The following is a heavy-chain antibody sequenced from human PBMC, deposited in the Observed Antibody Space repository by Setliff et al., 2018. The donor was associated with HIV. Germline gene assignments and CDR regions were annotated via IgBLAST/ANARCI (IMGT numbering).Heavy chain of an antibody. CDR3: ARARLQGIVTAVGPRDNCLDP. CDR1: GYNFINYG. D-gene: IGHD1-26*01. J-gene: IGHJ5*02. CDR2: ISAYNGNT. V-gene: IGHV1-18*01. Sequence: ASVKVSCKASGYNFINYGISWVRQAPGQGLEWMGWISAYNGNTGYAPRLLGRVTMTTDTFTSTAYMELRSLSSDDTAVYYCARARLQGIVTAVGPRDNCLDPWGQGTRVTVSS.